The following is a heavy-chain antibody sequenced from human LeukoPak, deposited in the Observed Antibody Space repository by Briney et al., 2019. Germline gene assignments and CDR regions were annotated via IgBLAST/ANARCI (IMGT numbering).Heavy chain of an antibody. V-gene: IGHV4-34*01. CDR2: ITNSGST. Sequence: SETLSLTCAVYGGSFSGYYWSWIRQPPGKGLEWIGAITNSGSTNYNPSLKIRLTISVDTSKTQFSLKLSSVTAEDTAVYYCASGSIGFWSGYFYYWGQETLVTVPS. CDR3: ASGSIGFWSGYFYY. J-gene: IGHJ4*02. D-gene: IGHD3-3*01. CDR1: GGSFSGYY.